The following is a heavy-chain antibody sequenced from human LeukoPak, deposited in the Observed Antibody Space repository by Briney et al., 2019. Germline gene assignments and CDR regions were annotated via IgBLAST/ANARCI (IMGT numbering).Heavy chain of an antibody. CDR1: GFTFSSYD. CDR3: ASSSPYYYYYYMDV. V-gene: IGHV3-13*01. CDR2: IGTAGDT. Sequence: PGGSLRLSCAASGFTFSSYDMHWVRQATGKGLEWVSAIGTAGDTYYPGSVKGRFTISRENAKNSLYLQMNSLRAEDTAVYYCASSSPYYYYYYMDVWGKGTTVTVSS. J-gene: IGHJ6*03. D-gene: IGHD2-2*01.